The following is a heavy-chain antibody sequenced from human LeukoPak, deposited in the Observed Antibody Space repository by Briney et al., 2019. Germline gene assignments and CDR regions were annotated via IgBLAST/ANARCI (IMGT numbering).Heavy chain of an antibody. V-gene: IGHV1-69*13. CDR1: GGTLSRIV. CDR2: IIPIFGTA. J-gene: IGHJ6*02. Sequence: GASVKVSCKASGGTLSRIVISWVRQAPGQGLEWMGGIIPIFGTANYAQEFQARVTITADESTSTAYMELSSLRSDDTAVYYCARRHCGGDCQSSYYYYYGMDVWGQGTTVAVSS. CDR3: ARRHCGGDCQSSYYYYYGMDV. D-gene: IGHD2-21*02.